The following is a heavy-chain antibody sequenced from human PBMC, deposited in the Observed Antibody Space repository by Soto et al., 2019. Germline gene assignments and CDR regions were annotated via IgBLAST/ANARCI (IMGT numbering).Heavy chain of an antibody. Sequence: PSETLSLTCTVSGDSVSSSSYYWGWIRQPPGKGLEWIGSIYYSGSTYYNPSLKSRVTISVDTSKNQFSLKLSSVTAADTAVYYCASEMATIRTGVDYWGQGTLVTVSS. CDR3: ASEMATIRTGVDY. CDR1: GDSVSSSSYY. V-gene: IGHV4-39*01. J-gene: IGHJ4*02. CDR2: IYYSGST. D-gene: IGHD7-27*01.